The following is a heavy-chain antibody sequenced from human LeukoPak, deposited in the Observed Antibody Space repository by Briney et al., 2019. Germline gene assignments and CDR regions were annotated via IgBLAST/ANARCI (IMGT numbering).Heavy chain of an antibody. Sequence: SETLSLTCAVYGGSFSGYYWSWIRQPPGKGLEWIGEINHSGSTNYNPSLKSRVTISVDTSKNQFSLKLSSVTAADTAVYYCARRDSSGYYHYRPQPLDYWGQGTLVTVSS. V-gene: IGHV4-34*01. D-gene: IGHD3-22*01. CDR3: ARRDSSGYYHYRPQPLDY. CDR1: GGSFSGYY. J-gene: IGHJ4*02. CDR2: INHSGST.